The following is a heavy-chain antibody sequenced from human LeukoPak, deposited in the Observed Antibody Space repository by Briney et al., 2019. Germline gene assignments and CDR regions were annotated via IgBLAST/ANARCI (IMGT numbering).Heavy chain of an antibody. D-gene: IGHD4-11*01. CDR3: ARVRDYNYFDY. Sequence: GGSLRLSCAASGFTVSSNYMSWVRRAPGKGLEWVSVIYSGGSTYYADSVKGRFTISRDKSKNTLYLQMNSLRAEDTAVYYCARVRDYNYFDYWGQGTLVTVSS. J-gene: IGHJ4*02. CDR2: IYSGGST. V-gene: IGHV3-53*01. CDR1: GFTVSSNY.